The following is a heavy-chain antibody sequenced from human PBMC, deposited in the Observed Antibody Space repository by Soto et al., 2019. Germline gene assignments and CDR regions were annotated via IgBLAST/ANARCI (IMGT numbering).Heavy chain of an antibody. CDR3: ARSFFTSSWYYIDS. Sequence: ASVKVSCKASGYTFTSYGISWVRQAPRQGLEWMGWISAYNGNTNYAQKLQGRVTMTTDTSTSTAYMELRSLRSDDTAIYYCARSFFTSSWYYIDSWGQGALVTVSS. D-gene: IGHD6-13*01. CDR2: ISAYNGNT. V-gene: IGHV1-18*01. CDR1: GYTFTSYG. J-gene: IGHJ4*02.